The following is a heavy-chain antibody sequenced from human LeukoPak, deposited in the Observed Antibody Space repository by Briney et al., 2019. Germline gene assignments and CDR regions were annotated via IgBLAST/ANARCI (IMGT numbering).Heavy chain of an antibody. CDR1: GYSFTSYW. CDR3: ARSYSSSWYHFDY. V-gene: IGHV5-51*01. D-gene: IGHD6-13*01. CDR2: IYPGDSDT. Sequence: GESLKISCKGSGYSFTSYWIGWVRQMPGKGLEWMGIIYPGDSDTRYSPSFQGQVTISADKSISTAYLQRSSLKASDTAMYYCARSYSSSWYHFDYWGQGTLVTVSS. J-gene: IGHJ4*02.